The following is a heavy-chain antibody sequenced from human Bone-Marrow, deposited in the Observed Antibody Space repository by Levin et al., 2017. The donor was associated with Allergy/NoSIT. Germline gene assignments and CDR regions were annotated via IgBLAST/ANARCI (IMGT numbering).Heavy chain of an antibody. V-gene: IGHV1-46*01. D-gene: IGHD1-14*01. CDR3: ARNSASGFDL. J-gene: IGHJ5*02. CDR1: GYTFISYY. CDR2: IKPSGGST. Sequence: ASVKVSCKASGYTFISYYMYWVRQAPGQGLEWLGMIKPSGGSTSNAQKFQGRVTMTGDTSTTTAYMELTSLRSEDTAVYYCARNSASGFDLSRQGTLVTVSS.